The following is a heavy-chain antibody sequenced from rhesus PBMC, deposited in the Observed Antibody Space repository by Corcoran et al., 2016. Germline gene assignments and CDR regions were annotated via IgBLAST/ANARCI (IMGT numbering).Heavy chain of an antibody. D-gene: IGHD3-28*01. Sequence: QVQLQESGPGLVKPSETLSLTCAVSGYSISSGYYWSWIRQPPGKGLEWIGYITYRGSTSYTPSLKSRVTISQDTSKNQFSLRLTSVTAADTAVYYCSSLTYYGSGYYFDYWGQGVLVTVSS. CDR2: ITYRGST. J-gene: IGHJ4*01. CDR1: GYSISSGYY. V-gene: IGHV4-122*02. CDR3: SSLTYYGSGYYFDY.